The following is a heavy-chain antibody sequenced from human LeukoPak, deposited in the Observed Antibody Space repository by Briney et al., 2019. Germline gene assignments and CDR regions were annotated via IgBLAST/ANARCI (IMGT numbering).Heavy chain of an antibody. CDR1: GYTFTSYY. D-gene: IGHD3-22*01. Sequence: ASVKVFCKASGYTFTSYYMHWVRQAPGQGLEWMGIINPSGGSTSYAQKFQGRVTMTRDMSTSTVYMELSSLRSEDTAVYYCARGGYYDSSGYSFDYWGQGTLVTVSS. CDR2: INPSGGST. CDR3: ARGGYYDSSGYSFDY. V-gene: IGHV1-46*01. J-gene: IGHJ4*02.